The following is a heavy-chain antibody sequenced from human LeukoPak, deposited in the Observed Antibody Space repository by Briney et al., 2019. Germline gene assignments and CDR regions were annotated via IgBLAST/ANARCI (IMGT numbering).Heavy chain of an antibody. J-gene: IGHJ4*02. Sequence: PGGSLRLSCEASAFTFSSYSMNWVRQPQGKGLEWVSSISSSSSYIYYADSVKGRFTISRDNAKNSLYLQMNSLRAEDTAVYYCARDLDYGDYGLDYWGQGTLVTVSS. CDR1: AFTFSSYS. D-gene: IGHD4-17*01. V-gene: IGHV3-21*01. CDR2: ISSSSSYI. CDR3: ARDLDYGDYGLDY.